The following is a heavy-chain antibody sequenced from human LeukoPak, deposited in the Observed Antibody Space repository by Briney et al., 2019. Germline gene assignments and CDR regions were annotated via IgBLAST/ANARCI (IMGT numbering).Heavy chain of an antibody. CDR1: GYTFTGYY. D-gene: IGHD3-10*01. J-gene: IGHJ6*03. Sequence: ASVKVSCKASGYTFTGYYMHWVRQAPGQGLEWMGWINPNSGGTNYAQRFQGRVTMTRDTSISTAYMELSRLRSDDTAVYYCVRGSGSSYAYYYYYMDVWGKGTTVTVSS. CDR3: VRGSGSSYAYYYYYMDV. V-gene: IGHV1-2*02. CDR2: INPNSGGT.